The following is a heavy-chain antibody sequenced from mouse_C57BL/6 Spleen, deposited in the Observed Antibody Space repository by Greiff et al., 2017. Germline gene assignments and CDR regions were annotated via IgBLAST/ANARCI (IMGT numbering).Heavy chain of an antibody. V-gene: IGHV10-1*01. J-gene: IGHJ4*01. CDR1: GFSFNTYA. CDR2: IRSKSNNYAT. Sequence: EVMLVESGGGLVQPKGSLKLSCAASGFSFNTYAMNWVRQAPGKGLEWVARIRSKSNNYATYYADSVKDRFTSSRDDSESMLYLQMNNLKTEDTAMYYCVRHAYPRAMDYWGQGTSVTVSS. D-gene: IGHD6-5*01. CDR3: VRHAYPRAMDY.